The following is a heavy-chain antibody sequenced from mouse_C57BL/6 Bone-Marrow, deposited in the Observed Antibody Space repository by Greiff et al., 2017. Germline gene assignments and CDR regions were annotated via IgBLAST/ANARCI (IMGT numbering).Heavy chain of an antibody. J-gene: IGHJ2*01. CDR3: ARSVVNY. CDR2: IRNKANGYTT. V-gene: IGHV7-3*01. Sequence: DVQLQESGGGLVQPGGSLSLSCAASGFTFTDYYMSWVRQPPGKALEWMGFIRNKANGYTTKYSVSVKGRFTISRDNSQGILYLKMIALGADDGATYESARSVVNYGGRGTTLTVSA. CDR1: GFTFTDYY. D-gene: IGHD1-1*01.